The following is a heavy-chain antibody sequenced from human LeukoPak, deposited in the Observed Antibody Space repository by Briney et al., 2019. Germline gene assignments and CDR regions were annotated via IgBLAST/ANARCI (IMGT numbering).Heavy chain of an antibody. V-gene: IGHV1-69*04. CDR2: IIPILGIA. J-gene: IGHJ6*04. CDR3: ARDGPPSIAALDV. D-gene: IGHD6-6*01. CDR1: GGTFSSYA. Sequence: GASVKVSCKASGGTFSSYANSWVRQAPGQGLEWMGRIIPILGIANYAQKFQGRVTITADKSTSTAYMELSSLRSDDTAVYYCARDGPPSIAALDVWGKGTTVTVSS.